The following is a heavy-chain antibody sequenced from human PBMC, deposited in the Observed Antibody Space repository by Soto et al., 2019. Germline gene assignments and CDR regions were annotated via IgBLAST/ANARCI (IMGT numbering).Heavy chain of an antibody. V-gene: IGHV3-15*01. D-gene: IGHD1-26*01. CDR2: IKSKTDGGTT. CDR1: GFTFSNAW. Sequence: RGSLRLSCAASGFTFSNAWMSWVRQAPGKGLEWVGRIKSKTDGGTTDYAAPVKGRFTISRDDSKNTLYLQMNSLKTEDTAVYYCATVGSGVHSGYDAFDILSQGTMVTVSS. J-gene: IGHJ3*02. CDR3: ATVGSGVHSGYDAFDI.